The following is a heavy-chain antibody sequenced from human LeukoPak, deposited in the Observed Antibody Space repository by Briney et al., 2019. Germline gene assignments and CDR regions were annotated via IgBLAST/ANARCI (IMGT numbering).Heavy chain of an antibody. CDR2: IYYSGST. Sequence: SETLSLTCTVSGGSISSYYWSWIRQPPGKGLEWIGYIYYSGSTNYNPSLKSRVTISVDTSKNQFSLKLSSVTAADTAVYYCARETSHYDSSGFDYWGQGTLVTVSS. J-gene: IGHJ4*02. V-gene: IGHV4-59*01. CDR3: ARETSHYDSSGFDY. CDR1: GGSISSYY. D-gene: IGHD3-22*01.